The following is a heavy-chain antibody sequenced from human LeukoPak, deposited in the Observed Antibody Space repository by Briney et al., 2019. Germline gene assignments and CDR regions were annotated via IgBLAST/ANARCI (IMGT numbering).Heavy chain of an antibody. V-gene: IGHV4-39*07. CDR3: ARDTAMVFR. Sequence: SETLSLTCTVSSGSISTSNYYWGWVRQPPGKALEWIGNIFYSGSTYYSPSLKSRVTISVDTSKNQFSLKLSSVTAADTAVYYCARDTAMVFRWGQGTLVTVSS. J-gene: IGHJ4*02. D-gene: IGHD5-18*01. CDR2: IFYSGST. CDR1: SGSISTSNYY.